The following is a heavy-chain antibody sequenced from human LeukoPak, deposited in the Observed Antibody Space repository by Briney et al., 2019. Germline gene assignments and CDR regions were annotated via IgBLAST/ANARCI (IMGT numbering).Heavy chain of an antibody. D-gene: IGHD4-23*01. CDR2: IYYSGST. V-gene: IGHV4-39*01. CDR3: ASDGGNLYYFDY. J-gene: IGHJ4*02. Sequence: PSETLSLTCTVSGGSFSSSSYYWGWIRQPPGKGLEWIGSIYYSGSTYYNPSLKSRVTISVDTSKNQFSLKLSSVTAADTAVYYCASDGGNLYYFDYWGQGTLVTVSS. CDR1: GGSFSSSSYY.